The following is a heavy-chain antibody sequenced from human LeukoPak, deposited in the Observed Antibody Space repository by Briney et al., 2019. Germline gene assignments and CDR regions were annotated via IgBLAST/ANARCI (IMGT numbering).Heavy chain of an antibody. CDR3: AREGGIVATTAFDY. CDR1: GYTFTRYG. J-gene: IGHJ4*02. Sequence: ASAKVSCKASGYTFTRYGISWVRQAPGQGLEWMGWISAYNGNTNYAQRLQGRVTVTTDTSTSTAYMELRSLTSDDTAIYYCAREGGIVATTAFDYWGQGTLVTVSS. CDR2: ISAYNGNT. V-gene: IGHV1-18*01. D-gene: IGHD5-12*01.